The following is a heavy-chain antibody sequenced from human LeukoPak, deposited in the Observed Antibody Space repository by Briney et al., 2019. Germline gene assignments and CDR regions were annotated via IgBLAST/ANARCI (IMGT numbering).Heavy chain of an antibody. J-gene: IGHJ4*02. V-gene: IGHV4-4*07. CDR1: GGSISSYY. CDR2: IYTSGST. D-gene: IGHD3-22*01. CDR3: ARASYYYESGGYAYFFDY. Sequence: SETLSLTCTVSGGSISSYYWSWIRQPAGKGLEWIGRIYTSGSTNYNPSLKSRVTISVDTSKIQFSLKLSSVTAADTAVYYCARASYYYESGGYAYFFDYWGQGTLVTVSA.